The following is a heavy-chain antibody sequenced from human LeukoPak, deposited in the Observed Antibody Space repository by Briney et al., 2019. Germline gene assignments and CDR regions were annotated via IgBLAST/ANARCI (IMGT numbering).Heavy chain of an antibody. CDR3: ARGLMMAVAGRGEFHY. J-gene: IGHJ4*02. Sequence: GGSLRLSCSPSGFTFSNYAMHWVRQAPGKGLEYVSAISSSGGSTYYADSVKGRFTISRDNSKNTLYLQMSSLRAEDTAVYYCARGLMMAVAGRGEFHYWGQGTLVTVSS. CDR1: GFTFSNYA. CDR2: ISSSGGST. V-gene: IGHV3-64D*09. D-gene: IGHD6-13*01.